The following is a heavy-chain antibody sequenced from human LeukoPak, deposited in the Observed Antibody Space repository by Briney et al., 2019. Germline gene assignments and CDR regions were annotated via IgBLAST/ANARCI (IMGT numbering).Heavy chain of an antibody. CDR3: ARVGYYGSGGTRHDAFDI. J-gene: IGHJ3*02. D-gene: IGHD3-10*01. Sequence: PSETLSLTCTVSGGSISSYYWSWIRQPPGKGLEWIGYIYYSGSTNYNPSLKSRVTISVDTSKNQFSLKLSSVTAADTAVYYCARVGYYGSGGTRHDAFDIWGQGTMVTVSS. V-gene: IGHV4-59*12. CDR1: GGSISSYY. CDR2: IYYSGST.